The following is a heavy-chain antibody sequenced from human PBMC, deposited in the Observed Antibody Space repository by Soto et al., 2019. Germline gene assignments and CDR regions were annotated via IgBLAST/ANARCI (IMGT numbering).Heavy chain of an antibody. V-gene: IGHV4-4*02. D-gene: IGHD2-2*01. Sequence: SETLSLTCAVSGGSISSSNWWSWVRQPPGKGLEWIGEIYHSGSTNYNPSLKSRVTISVDKSKNQFSLKLSSVTAADTAVYYCASSIVLVSAARSEWFDPWGQGTLVTSPQ. CDR2: IYHSGST. CDR3: ASSIVLVSAARSEWFDP. J-gene: IGHJ5*02. CDR1: GGSISSSNW.